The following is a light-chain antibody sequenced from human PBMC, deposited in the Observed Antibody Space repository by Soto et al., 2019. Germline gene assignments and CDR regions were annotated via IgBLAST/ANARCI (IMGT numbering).Light chain of an antibody. CDR1: NIGSRS. J-gene: IGLJ1*01. Sequence: SYELTQPPSVSVAPGETAVITCGGDNIGSRSVHWYQQRPGQAPVLVIYYDNDRPSGIPERFSGSNSGNTATLTISRVEAGDEADFYCQVWDRNPFHPYVFGPGTKLTVL. CDR3: QVWDRNPFHPYV. V-gene: IGLV3-21*04. CDR2: YDN.